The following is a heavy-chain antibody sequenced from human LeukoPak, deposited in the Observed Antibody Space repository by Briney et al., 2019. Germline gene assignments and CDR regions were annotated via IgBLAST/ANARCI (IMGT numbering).Heavy chain of an antibody. CDR3: ARASYVGAPITLGD. CDR1: GGSISNGYYY. CDR2: IYYTGIT. V-gene: IGHV4-30-4*01. Sequence: PSETLSLTCTASGGSISNGYYYWNWIRQPPGKGLEWIGYIYYTGITSYNPSLKSRVIISEDTSKNQFSLKLTSVTAADTAVYYCARASYVGAPITLGDWGQGNLVTVSS. D-gene: IGHD1-26*01. J-gene: IGHJ4*02.